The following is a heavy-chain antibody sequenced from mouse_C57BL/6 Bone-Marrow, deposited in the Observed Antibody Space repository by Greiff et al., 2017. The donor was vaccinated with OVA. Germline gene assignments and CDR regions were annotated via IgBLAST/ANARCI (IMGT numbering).Heavy chain of an antibody. CDR3: AKGTGTRDY. D-gene: IGHD4-1*01. J-gene: IGHJ2*01. CDR1: GYTFTDYY. V-gene: IGHV1-26*01. Sequence: VQLQQSGPELVKPGASVKISCKASGYTFTDYYMNWVKQSHGKSLEWIGDINPNNGGTSYNQKFKGKATLTVDKSSSTAYMELRSLTSEDSAVYYCAKGTGTRDYWGQGTTLTVSS. CDR2: INPNNGGT.